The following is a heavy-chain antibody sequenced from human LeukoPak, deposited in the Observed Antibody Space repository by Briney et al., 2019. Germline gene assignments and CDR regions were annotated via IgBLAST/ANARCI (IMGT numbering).Heavy chain of an antibody. V-gene: IGHV4-59*01. CDR3: ASVYKYGMDV. Sequence: SETLSLTCTVSGGSISGYYWSWIRQPPGKGLEWIAYIYYNGVSNYNPSLKSRVIISVDSSKNQFSLKLTSVTAADTAVYYCASVYKYGMDVWGQGTTVIVSS. J-gene: IGHJ6*02. CDR2: IYYNGVS. CDR1: GGSISGYY.